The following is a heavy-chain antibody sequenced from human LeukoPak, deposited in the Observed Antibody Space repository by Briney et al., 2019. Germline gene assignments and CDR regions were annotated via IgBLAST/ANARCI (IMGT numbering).Heavy chain of an antibody. CDR1: GYTFTSYA. V-gene: IGHV1-3*01. CDR2: INAGNGNT. D-gene: IGHD4-17*01. J-gene: IGHJ4*02. Sequence: ASVKVSCKASGYTFTSYAMHWVRQAPGQRLEWMGWINAGNGNTKYSQKFQGRVTITRDTSASTAYMELSSLRSEDTAVYYCARDSTNYGDYAEYYFDYWGQGTLVTVSS. CDR3: ARDSTNYGDYAEYYFDY.